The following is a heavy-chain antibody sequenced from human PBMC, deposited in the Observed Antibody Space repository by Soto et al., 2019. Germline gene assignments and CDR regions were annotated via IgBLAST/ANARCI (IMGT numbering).Heavy chain of an antibody. CDR2: VYYTGDT. J-gene: IGHJ6*02. CDR1: SGPDRSHN. CDR3: VRQGIDSLHGLVDV. Sequence: QVQLQQSGPRLVKPSETLSLTCTVSSGPDRSHNWGWIRQPPGRGLEWIGYVYYTGDTAYNPSLRRRVSISADTSTNDISLTLSSVTAADPPVYYCVRQGIDSLHGLVDVWGQGTTVSVSS. D-gene: IGHD2-15*01. V-gene: IGHV4-59*08.